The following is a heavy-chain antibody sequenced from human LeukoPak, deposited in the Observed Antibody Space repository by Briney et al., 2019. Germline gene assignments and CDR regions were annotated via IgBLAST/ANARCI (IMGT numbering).Heavy chain of an antibody. J-gene: IGHJ4*02. D-gene: IGHD6-19*01. Sequence: GGSLRLSCIVSSFTFKTFAMSWVCQAPGKGLEWVAGISGSGDTTYYAESVKGRFTISRDNSKNMLYLQMRSLRAEDTAIYYCAKDYSSSFWGQGTLVTVSS. V-gene: IGHV3-23*01. CDR1: SFTFKTFA. CDR2: ISGSGDTT. CDR3: AKDYSSSF.